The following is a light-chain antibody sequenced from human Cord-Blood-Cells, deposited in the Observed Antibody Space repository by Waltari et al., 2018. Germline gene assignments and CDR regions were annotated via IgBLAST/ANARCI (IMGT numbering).Light chain of an antibody. J-gene: IGLJ2*01. CDR2: DVS. CDR3: SSYTSSSTLV. Sequence: QSALTQPASVSGSPGQSITISCTGTSSDVVGYNYVSWYQQHPGKAPKLMIYDVSKRPSGVSHRFSGSKSGIAASLTISGLRAEDEADYYCSSYTSSSTLVFGGGTKLTVL. CDR1: SSDVVGYNY. V-gene: IGLV2-14*01.